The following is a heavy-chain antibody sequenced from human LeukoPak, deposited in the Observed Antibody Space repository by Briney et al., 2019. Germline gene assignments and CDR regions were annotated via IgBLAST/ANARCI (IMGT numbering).Heavy chain of an antibody. V-gene: IGHV4-4*07. CDR2: IYTSGST. D-gene: IGHD6-13*01. J-gene: IGHJ5*02. CDR1: GGSISSYY. CDR3: ARGCIASGEYSSSWYIWFDP. Sequence: SETLSLTCTVSGGSISSYYWSWIRQPAGKGLEWIGRIYTSGSTNYNPSLKSRVTMSVDTSKNQFSLKLSSVTAADTAVYYCARGCIASGEYSSSWYIWFDPWGQGTLVTVSS.